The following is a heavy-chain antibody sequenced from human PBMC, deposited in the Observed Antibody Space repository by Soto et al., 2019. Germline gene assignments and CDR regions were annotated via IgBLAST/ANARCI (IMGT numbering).Heavy chain of an antibody. D-gene: IGHD6-25*01. CDR2: ITNGGANT. CDR3: AKGSASGSPYYFDF. V-gene: IGHV3-23*01. J-gene: IGHJ4*02. Sequence: GGSLRLSCAGSGFSFSRYAMSWIRQTPGTGLEWVAAITNGGANTYSADSVKGRFTISRDNSKNTLYLQMNSLRDEDTAVYFCAKGSASGSPYYFDFWGQGTLVTVSS. CDR1: GFSFSRYA.